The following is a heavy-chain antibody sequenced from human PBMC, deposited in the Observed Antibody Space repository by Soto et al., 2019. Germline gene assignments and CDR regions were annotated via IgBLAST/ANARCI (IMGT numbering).Heavy chain of an antibody. J-gene: IGHJ5*02. Sequence: ASVKVSCKASGYTFTSYGISWVRQAPGQGLEWMGWISAYNGNTNYAQKLQGRVTMTTDTSTDTAYMELSSLRSEDTAVYYCATVWVSIYGLGWFDPWGQGTLVTVSS. D-gene: IGHD3-3*01. CDR3: ATVWVSIYGLGWFDP. V-gene: IGHV1-18*01. CDR2: ISAYNGNT. CDR1: GYTFTSYG.